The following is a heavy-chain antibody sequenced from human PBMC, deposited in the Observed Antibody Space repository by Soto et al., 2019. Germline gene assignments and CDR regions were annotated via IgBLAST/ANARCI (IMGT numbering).Heavy chain of an antibody. CDR2: IYWDDDK. Sequence: QITLNESGPTQVKPRQTLTLTCTFSGFSLTTSGVGVGWIRQSPGKAPEWLALIYWDDDKRYSPSLKSRLTPTKDSSKNQVVLTMADLDPADTATYRSAHTVLRTVFGLVTTTATYFDFWGQGTPVAVSS. V-gene: IGHV2-5*02. CDR1: GFSLTTSGVG. CDR3: AHTVLRTVFGLVTTTATYFDF. D-gene: IGHD3-3*01. J-gene: IGHJ4*02.